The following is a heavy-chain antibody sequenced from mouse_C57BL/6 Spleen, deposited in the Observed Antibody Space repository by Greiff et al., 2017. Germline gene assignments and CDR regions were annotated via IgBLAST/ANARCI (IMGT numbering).Heavy chain of an antibody. CDR2: INYDGSST. CDR1: GFTFSDYY. V-gene: IGHV5-16*01. D-gene: IGHD2-3*01. J-gene: IGHJ3*01. Sequence: EVKLMESEGGLVQPGSSMKLSCTASGFTFSDYYMAWVRQVPEKGLEWVANINYDGSSTYYLDSLKSRFIISRDNAKNILYLQMSSLKSEDTATYYCARAVYDGYFWFAYWGQWTLVTVSA. CDR3: ARAVYDGYFWFAY.